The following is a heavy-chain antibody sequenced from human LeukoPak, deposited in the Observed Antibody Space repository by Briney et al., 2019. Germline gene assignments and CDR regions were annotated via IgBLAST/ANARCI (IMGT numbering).Heavy chain of an antibody. CDR1: GYTFTSYG. Sequence: ASVKVSFKASGYTFTSYGISWVRQAPGQGLEWMGWISAYNGNTNYAQKLQGRVTMTTDKSTSTAYMELRSLRSDDPPVYYCARDLLSGYDPYEAFDYWGQGTLVTVPS. CDR3: ARDLLSGYDPYEAFDY. V-gene: IGHV1-18*01. CDR2: ISAYNGNT. J-gene: IGHJ4*02. D-gene: IGHD5-12*01.